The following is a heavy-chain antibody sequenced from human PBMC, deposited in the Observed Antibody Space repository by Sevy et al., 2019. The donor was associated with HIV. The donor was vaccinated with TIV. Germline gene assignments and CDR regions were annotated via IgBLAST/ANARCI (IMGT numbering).Heavy chain of an antibody. CDR1: GGSVSSDFSY. J-gene: IGHJ5*02. CDR2: ISYGGTT. Sequence: GSLRLSCTVSGGSVSSDFSYWTWVRQPPGKGLEYIGSISYGGTTSYDPSLKSRVTISLDTSKNHFSLKVNSVTAADTAIYYCAKRDYGDYVDYFDPWGQGTLVTVSS. V-gene: IGHV4-61*03. D-gene: IGHD4-17*01. CDR3: AKRDYGDYVDYFDP.